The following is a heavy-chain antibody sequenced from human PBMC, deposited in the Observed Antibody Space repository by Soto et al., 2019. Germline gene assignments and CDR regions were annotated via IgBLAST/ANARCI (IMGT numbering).Heavy chain of an antibody. Sequence: QVQLVESGGGVVQPGRSLRLSCAASGFTFSSYGMHWVRQAPGKGLEWVAVISYDGSNKYYADSVKGRFTISRDNSKNTLYLQMNSLRAEDTAVYYCVVVVAATGVSYFDYWGQGTLVTVSS. CDR3: VVVVAATGVSYFDY. CDR1: GFTFSSYG. D-gene: IGHD2-15*01. V-gene: IGHV3-30*03. J-gene: IGHJ4*02. CDR2: ISYDGSNK.